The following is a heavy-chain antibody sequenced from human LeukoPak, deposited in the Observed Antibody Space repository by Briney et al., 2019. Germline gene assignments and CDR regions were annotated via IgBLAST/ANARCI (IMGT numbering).Heavy chain of an antibody. CDR3: ARGNKTFDP. Sequence: GGSLRLSCVVSGFTFRSYAMHWVRQAPGKGLEWVAVILNDGNNKYYADSVEGRFTVSRDNSKNTLYLQMNSLRAEDTADYYCARGNKTFDPWGQGTLVTVSS. CDR1: GFTFRSYA. CDR2: ILNDGNNK. D-gene: IGHD2/OR15-2a*01. J-gene: IGHJ5*02. V-gene: IGHV3-30*04.